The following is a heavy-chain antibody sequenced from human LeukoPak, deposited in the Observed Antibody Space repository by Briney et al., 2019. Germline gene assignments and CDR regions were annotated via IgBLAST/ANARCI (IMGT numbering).Heavy chain of an antibody. J-gene: IGHJ3*02. CDR1: GGSISRYY. Sequence: SETLSLTYTVSGGSISRYYWSWIRQPPGKGLEWIGYIYYSGSTNYNPSLKSRVTISVDTSKNQFSLKLSSVTAADTAVYYCARARGDAFDIWGQGTMVSVSS. CDR2: IYYSGST. CDR3: ARARGDAFDI. V-gene: IGHV4-59*01.